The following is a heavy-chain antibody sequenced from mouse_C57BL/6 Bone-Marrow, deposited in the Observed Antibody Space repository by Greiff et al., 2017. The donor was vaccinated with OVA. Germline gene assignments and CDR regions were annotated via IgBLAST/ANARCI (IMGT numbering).Heavy chain of an antibody. J-gene: IGHJ3*01. CDR2: IHPNSGST. V-gene: IGHV1-64*01. CDR1: GYTFTSYW. Sequence: VQLQQPGAELVKPGASVKLSCKASGYTFTSYWMHWVKQRPGQGLEWIGMIHPNSGSTNYNEKFKSKATLTVDKSSSTAYMQLSSLTSEDSAVYYCARWAYYSNYGDWGQGTLVTVSA. CDR3: ARWAYYSNYGD. D-gene: IGHD2-5*01.